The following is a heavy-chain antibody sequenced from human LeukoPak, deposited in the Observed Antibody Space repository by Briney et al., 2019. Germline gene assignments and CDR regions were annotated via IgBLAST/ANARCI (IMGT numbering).Heavy chain of an antibody. CDR2: IYYSGST. CDR1: GGSISSSSYY. D-gene: IGHD3-9*01. V-gene: IGHV4-39*07. J-gene: IGHJ5*02. CDR3: ARDEAHYDILTGSHPNPNWFDP. Sequence: PSETLSLTCTVSGGSISSSSYYWGWIRQPPGKGLEWIGSIYYSGSTYYNPSLKSRVTISVDTSKNQFSLKLSSVTAADTAVYYCARDEAHYDILTGSHPNPNWFDPWGQGTLVTVSS.